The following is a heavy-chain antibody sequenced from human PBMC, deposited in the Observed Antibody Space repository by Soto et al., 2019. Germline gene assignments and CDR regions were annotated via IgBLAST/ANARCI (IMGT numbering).Heavy chain of an antibody. CDR3: ARQSTGGLYYYYYYGMDV. V-gene: IGHV5-51*01. CDR1: GYSFTSYW. CDR2: IYPGDSDT. J-gene: IGHJ6*02. Sequence: GESLKISCKGSGYSFTSYWIGWVRQMPGKGLEWMGIIYPGDSDTRYSPSFQGQVTISADMSISTAYLQWSSLKASDTAMYYCARQSTGGLYYYYYYGMDVWGQGTTVTVSS. D-gene: IGHD3-10*01.